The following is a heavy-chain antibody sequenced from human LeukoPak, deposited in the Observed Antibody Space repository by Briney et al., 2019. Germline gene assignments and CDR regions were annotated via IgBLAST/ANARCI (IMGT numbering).Heavy chain of an antibody. J-gene: IGHJ3*01. CDR2: ISSSGYTI. Sequence: GGSLRLSCVASGFTFSGYEMNWVRQAPGKGLEWVSYISSSGYTIYYAASVKGRFTVSRENAKNSLYLQMNSLRAEDTAVHFCARSRSIAGDGFDVWGQGTMVTVSS. CDR1: GFTFSGYE. D-gene: IGHD2-21*01. V-gene: IGHV3-48*03. CDR3: ARSRSIAGDGFDV.